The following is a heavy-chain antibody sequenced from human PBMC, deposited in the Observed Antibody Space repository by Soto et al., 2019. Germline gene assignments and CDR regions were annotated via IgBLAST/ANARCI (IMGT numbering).Heavy chain of an antibody. V-gene: IGHV3-53*01. D-gene: IGHD6-19*01. Sequence: EVQLVESGGGLIQPGGSLRLSCAASGFTVSSKYMTWVRQAPGKGLEWVSVIYGGGTTYYADSVKGRFTISRDNSKNTFVLQVNSLRVEDTAVYYCVQTTGWPGFDFWGQGTLVTVSS. CDR2: IYGGGTT. J-gene: IGHJ4*02. CDR1: GFTVSSKY. CDR3: VQTTGWPGFDF.